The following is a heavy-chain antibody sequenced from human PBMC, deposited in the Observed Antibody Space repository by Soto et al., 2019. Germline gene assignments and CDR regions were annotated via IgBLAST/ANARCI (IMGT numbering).Heavy chain of an antibody. CDR2: ISGSGGST. V-gene: IGHV3-23*01. CDR3: AKDQGRSWYEIDY. D-gene: IGHD6-13*01. J-gene: IGHJ4*02. CDR1: GFTFSNYA. Sequence: PGGSLRLSCAASGFTFSNYAVTWVRQAPGKGLEWVSTISGSGGSTYYADSVKGRFTISRDNSKNTLYLQMNSLRAEDTAVYYCAKDQGRSWYEIDYWAQGALVTVPS.